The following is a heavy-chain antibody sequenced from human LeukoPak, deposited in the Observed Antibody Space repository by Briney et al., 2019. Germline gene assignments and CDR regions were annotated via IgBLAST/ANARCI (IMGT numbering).Heavy chain of an antibody. J-gene: IGHJ4*02. V-gene: IGHV1-46*01. CDR2: INPSGGST. CDR3: AMFGGLQFDY. CDR1: GYTFPSYY. Sequence: ASVKVSCKASGYTFPSYYLHWVRQPPGQGLEWMGIINPSGGSTSYAQKFQGRVTMTRDTSTSTVYMELSSRRSEDTAVYYCAMFGGLQFDYGGQGTLVTVSS. D-gene: IGHD3-10*02.